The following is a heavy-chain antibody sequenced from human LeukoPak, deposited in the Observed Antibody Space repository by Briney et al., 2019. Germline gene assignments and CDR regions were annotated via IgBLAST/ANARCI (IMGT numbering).Heavy chain of an antibody. CDR2: ISAYNGNT. J-gene: IGHJ6*02. V-gene: IGHV1-18*04. CDR1: GYTFTSYY. CDR3: ARQSDYSSGWQDYYYYYGMDV. Sequence: ASVKVSCKASGYTFTSYYMHWVRQAPGQGLEWMGWISAYNGNTNYAQKLQGRVTMTTDTSTSTAYMELRSLRSDDTAVYYCARQSDYSSGWQDYYYYYGMDVWGQGTTVTVSS. D-gene: IGHD6-19*01.